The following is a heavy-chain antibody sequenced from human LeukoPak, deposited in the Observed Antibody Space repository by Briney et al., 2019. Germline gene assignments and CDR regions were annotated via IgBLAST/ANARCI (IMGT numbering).Heavy chain of an antibody. CDR2: IHYSGST. Sequence: SETLSLTCTVSGGSISSSNYYWGWIRQPTGKGLEWIGSIHYSGSTFYNPSLKSRVTISEDTSKNQFSLKLSSVTAADTAVYYCARITFDRLYYFDYWGQGTLVTVSS. CDR1: GGSISSSNYY. D-gene: IGHD3-16*01. V-gene: IGHV4-39*07. J-gene: IGHJ4*02. CDR3: ARITFDRLYYFDY.